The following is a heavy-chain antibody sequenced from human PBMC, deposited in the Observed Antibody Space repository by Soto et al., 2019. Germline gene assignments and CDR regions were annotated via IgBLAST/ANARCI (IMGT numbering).Heavy chain of an antibody. V-gene: IGHV4-34*01. J-gene: IGHJ4*02. D-gene: IGHD2-8*02. CDR3: GRDKITGLFAY. CDR1: GGSFSGYY. Sequence: SETLSLTCAVYGGSFSGYYWTWIRQPPGTGLEWMGEINHSGSPNYNPSLKSRVTISVDTSKNQFSLKLTSVTAADTAVHYCGRDKITGLFAYWGQGTLVTVSS. CDR2: INHSGSP.